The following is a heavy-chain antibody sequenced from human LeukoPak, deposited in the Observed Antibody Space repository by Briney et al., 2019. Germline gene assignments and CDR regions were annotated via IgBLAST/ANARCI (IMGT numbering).Heavy chain of an antibody. D-gene: IGHD4-23*01. J-gene: IGHJ4*02. CDR3: ARRAGGYSHPYDY. Sequence: GGSLRLSCAASGFTFSSYGVSWVRQAPGKGLEWVSSISGSGHRTYYADSVKGRFTISRDNSKSTLYLQMNSLRAEDTAVYYCARRAGGYSHPYDYWGQGIVVTVSS. CDR2: ISGSGHRT. V-gene: IGHV3-23*01. CDR1: GFTFSSYG.